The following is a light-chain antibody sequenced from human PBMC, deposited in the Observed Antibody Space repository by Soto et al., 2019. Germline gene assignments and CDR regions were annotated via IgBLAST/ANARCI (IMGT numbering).Light chain of an antibody. CDR3: QQYGSSPGT. CDR2: GAS. J-gene: IGKJ5*01. V-gene: IGKV3-20*01. Sequence: VVRTCPSSRAVSTVARATLSCRASQSVSSNLAWYQQKPGQAPRLLIFGASIRATGIPDRFSASGSGTDFTLTISKLEPEDFVVYYCQQYGSSPGTFGQGTLLE. CDR1: QSVSSN.